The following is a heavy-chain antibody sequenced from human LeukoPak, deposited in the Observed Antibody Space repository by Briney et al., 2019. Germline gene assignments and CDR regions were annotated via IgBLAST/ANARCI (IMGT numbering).Heavy chain of an antibody. Sequence: TGGSLRLSRTGSGFTVSSSYMSWVRQTPGKGLEWVSGIYSGGTTYYADSVKGRVTISRDSPKNTLYLQMNSLRAEDTAVYYCARDRRDGYCLGHWGQGTLVTVSS. CDR2: IYSGGTT. D-gene: IGHD2-2*03. J-gene: IGHJ4*02. V-gene: IGHV3-66*01. CDR1: GFTVSSSY. CDR3: ARDRRDGYCLGH.